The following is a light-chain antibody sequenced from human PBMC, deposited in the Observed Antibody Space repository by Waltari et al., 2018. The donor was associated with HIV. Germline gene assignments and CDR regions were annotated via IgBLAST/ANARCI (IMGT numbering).Light chain of an antibody. CDR3: AARDDILSGSWV. J-gene: IGLJ3*02. CDR2: SDS. V-gene: IGLV1-47*01. Sequence: HSVLTQAPSASGTLGQRVTISCSGSISNTGTNSVRWFQQLPGMSPRLLIFSDSQRPSGVPDRFSASKSGTSASLAIDGLESGDEADYYCAARDDILSGSWVFGGGT. CDR1: ISNTGTNS.